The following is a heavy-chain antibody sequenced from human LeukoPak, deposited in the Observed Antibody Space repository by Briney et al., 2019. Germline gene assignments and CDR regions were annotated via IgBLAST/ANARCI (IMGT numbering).Heavy chain of an antibody. V-gene: IGHV1-2*02. Sequence: ASVKVSCKASGYTFTGYYMHWVRQAPGQGLEWMGWINPNSGGTNYAQEFQGRVTMTRDTSISTAYMELSRLRSDDTAVYYCARDRAVRSGYSYGYWGQGTLVTVSS. CDR1: GYTFTGYY. CDR2: INPNSGGT. CDR3: ARDRAVRSGYSYGY. D-gene: IGHD5-18*01. J-gene: IGHJ4*02.